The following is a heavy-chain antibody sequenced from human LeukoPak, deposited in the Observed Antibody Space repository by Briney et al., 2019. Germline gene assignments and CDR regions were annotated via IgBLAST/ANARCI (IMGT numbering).Heavy chain of an antibody. Sequence: SETLSLTCAVYGGSFSGYYWSWIRQPPGKGLEWIGEINHSGSTNYNPSLKSRVTISVDTSKNQFSLKLSSVTAEDTAVYYCATNRAAAGDYWGQGTLVTVSS. CDR3: ATNRAAAGDY. CDR2: INHSGST. J-gene: IGHJ4*02. D-gene: IGHD6-13*01. CDR1: GGSFSGYY. V-gene: IGHV4-34*01.